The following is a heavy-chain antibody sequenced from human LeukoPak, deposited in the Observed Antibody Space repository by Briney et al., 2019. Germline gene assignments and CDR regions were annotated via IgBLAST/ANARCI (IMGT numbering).Heavy chain of an antibody. J-gene: IGHJ4*02. V-gene: IGHV3-23*01. CDR3: AKDGLCSSTTCYVDY. CDR2: ISGSGGST. CDR1: GFTFGTYA. Sequence: GGSLRLSCAASGFTFGTYAMRWARQAPGKGLEWVSVISGSGGSTYYADSVKGRFTISRDNSKNTPYLQMNSLRAEDTAVYYCAKDGLCSSTTCYVDYWGQGTLVTVSS. D-gene: IGHD2-2*01.